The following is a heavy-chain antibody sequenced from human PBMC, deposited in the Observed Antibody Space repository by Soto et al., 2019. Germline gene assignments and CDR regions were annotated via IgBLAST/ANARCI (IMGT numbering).Heavy chain of an antibody. V-gene: IGHV3-30*18. Sequence: QVQLVESGGGAVQPGMSLELSCAVSGFTFSNYAMHWVRQAPGKGLEWLALISSNGRNTFISDSVKGRLTISRDNSRNMLYVQLKNVRPDDSAIYHCAKVHYYSNSASYFDIWGQGALVTVSS. J-gene: IGHJ4*02. D-gene: IGHD3-10*01. CDR1: GFTFSNYA. CDR2: ISSNGRNT. CDR3: AKVHYYSNSASYFDI.